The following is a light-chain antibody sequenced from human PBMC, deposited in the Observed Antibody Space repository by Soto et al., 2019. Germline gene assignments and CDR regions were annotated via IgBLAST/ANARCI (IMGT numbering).Light chain of an antibody. J-gene: IGKJ1*01. CDR1: QGIRNA. CDR2: AAS. CDR3: LQDFNYPWT. Sequence: AIQMTQSPSSLSASVGDRVTISCRASQGIRNALGWYQQKPGKAPKVLIYAASSLQSGVPSRFSGSGSGTDFTLTINSLQPEDFATYYCLQDFNYPWTFGQGTKVEVK. V-gene: IGKV1-6*01.